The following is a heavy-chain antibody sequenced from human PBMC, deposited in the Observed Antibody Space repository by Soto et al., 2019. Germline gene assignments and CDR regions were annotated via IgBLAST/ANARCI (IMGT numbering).Heavy chain of an antibody. CDR3: XXXXXXFGAY. D-gene: IGHD3-10*01. CDR1: TSTFSDYS. J-gene: IGHJ4*02. Sequence: EVQVIQSGGGLVKPGGSLRLSCAASTSTFSDYSMNWVRQAPGKGLEWVSSISSSSNYIYYADSVKGRFTISRDNSKXXXXXXXXXXXXXXXXXXXXXXXXXXFGAYWGQGTLVTVSS. V-gene: IGHV3-21*01. CDR2: ISSSSNYI.